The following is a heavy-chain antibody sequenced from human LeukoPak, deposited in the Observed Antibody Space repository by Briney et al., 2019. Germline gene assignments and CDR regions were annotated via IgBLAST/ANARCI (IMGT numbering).Heavy chain of an antibody. CDR2: VRPDGSEK. Sequence: PGGSLRLSCAVSEFTFGTSLMTWVRQAPGKGLEWVASVRPDGSEKTYVDSVRGRFTISRDNAKKSLYLQMNSLRAEDTAAYYCATGRATSIYWGQGTLVTVSS. V-gene: IGHV3-7*03. CDR1: EFTFGTSL. CDR3: ATGRATSIY. J-gene: IGHJ4*02.